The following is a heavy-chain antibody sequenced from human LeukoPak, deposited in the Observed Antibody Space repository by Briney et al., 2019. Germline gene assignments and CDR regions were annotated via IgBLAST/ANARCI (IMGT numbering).Heavy chain of an antibody. CDR1: GASITTYY. CDR3: AREYSTSSEGDYFDY. J-gene: IGHJ4*02. CDR2: IYHSGST. V-gene: IGHV4-59*01. Sequence: SETLSLTCTVSGASITTYYWTWIRHPPGNELKWIGYIYHSGSTNYNPSLKSRATISLDTSRNQFSLRLSSVTAADTAVYFCAREYSTSSEGDYFDYWGQGSLVIVSS. D-gene: IGHD6-6*01.